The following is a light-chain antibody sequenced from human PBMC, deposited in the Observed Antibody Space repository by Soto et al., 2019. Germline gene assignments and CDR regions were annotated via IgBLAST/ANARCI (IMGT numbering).Light chain of an antibody. Sequence: QSVLTQPPSVSGSPGQSITISCTGTNSDVGAYNYVSWYQQHPGKAPKLIIREVTNRPSGVSSRFSGSKPGNTASLTISGLQAEDEADYYCCSAKGDITYVVGTGTKVTVL. CDR3: CSAKGDITYV. CDR1: NSDVGAYNY. J-gene: IGLJ1*01. V-gene: IGLV2-14*01. CDR2: EVT.